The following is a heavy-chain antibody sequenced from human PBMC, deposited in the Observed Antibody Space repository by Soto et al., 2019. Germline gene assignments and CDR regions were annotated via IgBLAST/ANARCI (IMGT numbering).Heavy chain of an antibody. V-gene: IGHV3-33*01. CDR3: ARSRYPHVYYYYYGMDV. Sequence: QVQLVESGGGVVQPGRSLRLSCAASGFTFSSYGMHWVRQAPGKGLEWVAVIWYDGSNKYYADSVKGRFTISRDNSQSTLYLQMNSLRAEHTAVYYCARSRYPHVYYYYYGMDVWGQGTTVTVSS. D-gene: IGHD3-16*02. CDR2: IWYDGSNK. CDR1: GFTFSSYG. J-gene: IGHJ6*02.